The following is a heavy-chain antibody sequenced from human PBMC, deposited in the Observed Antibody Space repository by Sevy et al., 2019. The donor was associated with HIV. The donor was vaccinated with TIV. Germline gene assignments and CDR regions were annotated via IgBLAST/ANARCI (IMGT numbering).Heavy chain of an antibody. CDR3: ASDRITYYYDSSGYYTSGYGMDV. Sequence: GGSLRLSCAASGFNVSSNYMNWIRQAPGKGLEWVSVIYSGANTYYANSVKGRFTISRDTSKDTLYLQMNSLRAEDTAVYYGASDRITYYYDSSGYYTSGYGMDVWGQGTPVTVSS. CDR1: GFNVSSNY. D-gene: IGHD3-22*01. CDR2: IYSGANT. V-gene: IGHV3-53*01. J-gene: IGHJ6*02.